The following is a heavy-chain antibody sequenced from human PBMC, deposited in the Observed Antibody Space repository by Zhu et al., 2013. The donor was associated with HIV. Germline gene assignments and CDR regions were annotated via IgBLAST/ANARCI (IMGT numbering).Heavy chain of an antibody. V-gene: IGHV1-69*01. CDR2: IIPISGTT. CDR1: VGTFSNYA. CDR3: ARDFGTNYVVYYYYMDV. D-gene: IGHD4-4*01. Sequence: QVQLVHSGAEVKKPGSSVKVSCKASVGTFSNYALSWVRQAPGQGLEWMGGIIPISGTTNYAQTFQGRVTITADESTSTAYMELSSLRSEDTAVYYCARDFGTNYVVYYYYMDVWGTGTTVTVSS. J-gene: IGHJ6*03.